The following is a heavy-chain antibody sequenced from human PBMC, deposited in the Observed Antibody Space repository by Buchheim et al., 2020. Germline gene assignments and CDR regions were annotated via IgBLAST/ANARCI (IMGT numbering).Heavy chain of an antibody. CDR3: ARDLYAMDV. D-gene: IGHD2-2*01. J-gene: IGHJ6*02. Sequence: EVQLVESGGGLVQPGGSLRLSCVVSGLTFGTHCMNWVRQAPGKGPEWVSYISSNSGSIYYAASVKGRFTISRDNAKNSLYLQMNSLRDDDTAVYYCARDLYAMDVWGQGTT. V-gene: IGHV3-48*02. CDR1: GLTFGTHC. CDR2: ISSNSGSI.